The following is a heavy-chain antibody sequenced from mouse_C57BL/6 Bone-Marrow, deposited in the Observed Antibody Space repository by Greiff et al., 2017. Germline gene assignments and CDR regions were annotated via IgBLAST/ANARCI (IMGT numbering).Heavy chain of an antibody. D-gene: IGHD2-4*01. CDR3: ARSYDYYDYTMDY. CDR2: MHPDGGSP. J-gene: IGHJ4*01. V-gene: IGHV1-64*01. CDR1: GYTFTNYW. Sequence: QVQLQQPGAELVKPGASVKLSCKASGYTFTNYWMHWVKQRPGQGLEWIGMMHPDGGSPDYNEKFKSEATLSVDKSSRTAYMELSNLTSEDAAVYYCARSYDYYDYTMDYWGQGTSVTVSS.